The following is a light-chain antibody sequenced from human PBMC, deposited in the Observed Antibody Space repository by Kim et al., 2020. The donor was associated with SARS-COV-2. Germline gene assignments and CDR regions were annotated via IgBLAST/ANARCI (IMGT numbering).Light chain of an antibody. V-gene: IGKV3-11*01. CDR3: QQRSHWPPIT. CDR1: QSVSSY. Sequence: SPGERATLSCRASQSVSSYLAWYQQKPGQAPRLLIDDASNRAAGIPARISGSGSGTDFTLTISSLEPEDFAVYFCQQRSHWPPITFGQGTRLEIK. CDR2: DAS. J-gene: IGKJ5*01.